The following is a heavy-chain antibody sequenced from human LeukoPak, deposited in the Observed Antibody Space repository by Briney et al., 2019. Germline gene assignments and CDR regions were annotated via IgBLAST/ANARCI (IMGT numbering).Heavy chain of an antibody. D-gene: IGHD2-15*01. CDR1: GGSVSSGSYY. Sequence: SETLSLTCTVSGGSVSSGSYYWSWIRQPPGKGLEWIGYIYYSGSTNYNPSLKSRVTISVDTSKNQFSLRLSSVTAADTAVHYCAKSPSRYCSGGSCSSGYYYYGVDVWGQGTTVTVSS. J-gene: IGHJ6*02. CDR3: AKSPSRYCSGGSCSSGYYYYGVDV. CDR2: IYYSGST. V-gene: IGHV4-61*01.